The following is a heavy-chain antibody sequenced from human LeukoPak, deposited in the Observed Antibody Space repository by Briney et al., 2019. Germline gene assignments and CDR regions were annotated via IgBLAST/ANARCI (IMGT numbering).Heavy chain of an antibody. J-gene: IGHJ4*02. CDR3: ARVGKYNS. D-gene: IGHD1-26*01. CDR2: ISGTNGNT. CDR1: GYTFTSYA. V-gene: IGHV1-18*01. Sequence: ASVKVSCKASGYTFTSYAMHWVRQAPGQGLEWMGYISGTNGNTNYAQKFQGRVTMTTDTSTSTVYMEVRSLRSDDTAIYYCARVGKYNSWGQGTLVTVSS.